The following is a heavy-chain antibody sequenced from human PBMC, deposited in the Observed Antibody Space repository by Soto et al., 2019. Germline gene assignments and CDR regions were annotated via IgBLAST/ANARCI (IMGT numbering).Heavy chain of an antibody. CDR2: IWDDGSNK. Sequence: GGSLRLSCAASGFTFSSYGMHWVRQAPGKGLEWVAVIWDDGSNKYYADSVKGRFTISRDNSKNTLYLQMNSLRAEDTAVYYCARDPYGSSANWFDPWGQGTLVTVSS. D-gene: IGHD6-6*01. V-gene: IGHV3-33*01. CDR1: GFTFSSYG. J-gene: IGHJ5*02. CDR3: ARDPYGSSANWFDP.